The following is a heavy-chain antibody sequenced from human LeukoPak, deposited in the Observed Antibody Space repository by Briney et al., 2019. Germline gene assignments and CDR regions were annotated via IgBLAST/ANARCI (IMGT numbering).Heavy chain of an antibody. J-gene: IGHJ4*02. CDR1: GASIRTNY. V-gene: IGHV4-59*12. Sequence: SETLSLTCTVSGASIRTNYWSWIRQPPEQGLEWIGYVYYSGNTNYNPSLKSRVTISVDTSKNQFSLKLSSVTAADTAVYYCARGGPDYFDYWGQGTLVTVSS. CDR2: VYYSGNT. CDR3: ARGGPDYFDY.